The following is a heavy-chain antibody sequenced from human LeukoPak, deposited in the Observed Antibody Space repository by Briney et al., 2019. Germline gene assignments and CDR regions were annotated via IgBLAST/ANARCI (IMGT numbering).Heavy chain of an antibody. J-gene: IGHJ4*02. CDR2: RRNKAKSYTT. CDR1: GFTFSDHY. Sequence: WGSLRLSCAASGFTFSDHYMDWVRQAPGKGLGWVGRRRNKAKSYTTEYAASVKGRFTISREDSKNSLYLQMNTLKTEATPVYFCARRGAGAPFDYWGQGTLVTVSS. V-gene: IGHV3-72*01. CDR3: ARRGAGAPFDY. D-gene: IGHD1-26*01.